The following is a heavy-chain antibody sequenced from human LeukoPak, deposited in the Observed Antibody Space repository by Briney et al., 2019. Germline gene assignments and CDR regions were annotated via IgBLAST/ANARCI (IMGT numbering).Heavy chain of an antibody. CDR1: GGSFSGYY. J-gene: IGHJ6*02. D-gene: IGHD3-10*01. CDR2: IDRSGSP. CDR3: ARGLCGSGGCNYNYYGMDV. V-gene: IGHV4-34*01. Sequence: SETLSLTCAVYGGSFSGYYWNWIRQPPGKGLEWIGDIDRSGSPNYNPSLKSRVTMSEGTSKKHFSLRLSAVTAADTAVYYCARGLCGSGGCNYNYYGMDVWGQGTTVTVSS.